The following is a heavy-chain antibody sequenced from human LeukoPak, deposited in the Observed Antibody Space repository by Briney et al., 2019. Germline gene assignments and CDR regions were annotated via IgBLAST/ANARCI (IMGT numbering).Heavy chain of an antibody. CDR3: AKGSGTTYYYYGMDV. CDR2: ISGSGGST. CDR1: GFTFSSYA. V-gene: IGHV3-23*01. Sequence: GASLRLSCAASGFTFSSYAMSWVRQAPGKGLEWVSAISGSGGSTYYADSVKGQFTISRDNSKNTLYLQMNSLRAEDTAVYYCAKGSGTTYYYYGMDVWGQGTTVTVSS. D-gene: IGHD3-10*01. J-gene: IGHJ6*02.